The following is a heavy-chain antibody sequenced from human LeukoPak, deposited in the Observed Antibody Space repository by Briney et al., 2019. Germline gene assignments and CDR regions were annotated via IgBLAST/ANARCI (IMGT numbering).Heavy chain of an antibody. CDR2: ISSGGSYI. Sequence: GGSLRLSCAASGFTFSDYAMNGVRQAPGKGLEGVSSISSGGSYISYADSVKGRFTVSRDNAKDSLFLQMRSLRDEDTAVYYCARGPALYCTSSSCLDGVDWGQGTLVSVSS. CDR3: ARGPALYCTSSSCLDGVD. V-gene: IGHV3-21*01. CDR1: GFTFSDYA. D-gene: IGHD2-2*01. J-gene: IGHJ4*02.